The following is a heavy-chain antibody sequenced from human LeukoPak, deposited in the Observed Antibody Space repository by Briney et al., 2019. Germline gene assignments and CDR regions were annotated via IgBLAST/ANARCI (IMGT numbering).Heavy chain of an antibody. V-gene: IGHV4-30-4*01. CDR2: MNYSGST. Sequence: SETLSLTCTVSGGSISSGDYYWSWIRQPPGKGLEWIGYMNYSGSTYYNPSLKSRATISVDTSKNQFSLKVRSVTAADTAVYYCARPYYYDSRIDPWGQGTLVTVSS. CDR1: GGSISSGDYY. D-gene: IGHD3-22*01. J-gene: IGHJ5*02. CDR3: ARPYYYDSRIDP.